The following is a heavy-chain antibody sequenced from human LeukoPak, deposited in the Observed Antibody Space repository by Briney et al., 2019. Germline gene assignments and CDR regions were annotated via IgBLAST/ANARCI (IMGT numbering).Heavy chain of an antibody. J-gene: IGHJ4*02. V-gene: IGHV4-31*03. CDR1: GGSISSGGYY. Sequence: SETLSLTCTVSGGSISSGGYYWSWLRQHPGKGLEWIGYIYYSGSTYYNPSLKSRVTISVDTSKNQFSLKLSSVTAADTAVYYCARIDYGDYVVYWGQGTLVTVSS. D-gene: IGHD4-17*01. CDR3: ARIDYGDYVVY. CDR2: IYYSGST.